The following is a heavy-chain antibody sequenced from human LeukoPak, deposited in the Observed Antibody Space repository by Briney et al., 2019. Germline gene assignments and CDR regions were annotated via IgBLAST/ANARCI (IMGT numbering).Heavy chain of an antibody. D-gene: IGHD2-2*01. Sequence: GGSLRLSCAASGFAFSNYIMNWVRQAPGKGLEWVSSISGSTSYIYYADSVKGRFTISRDNSKNTLSLQVNSLRAEDTAVYYCAKDRSDDTRWYVGSHWGQGTLVTVSS. CDR3: AKDRSDDTRWYVGSH. V-gene: IGHV3-21*04. CDR1: GFAFSNYI. CDR2: ISGSTSYI. J-gene: IGHJ4*02.